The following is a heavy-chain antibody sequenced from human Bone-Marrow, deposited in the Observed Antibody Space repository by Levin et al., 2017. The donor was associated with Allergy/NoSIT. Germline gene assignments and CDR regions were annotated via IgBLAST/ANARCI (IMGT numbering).Heavy chain of an antibody. V-gene: IGHV3-48*03. J-gene: IGHJ3*02. D-gene: IGHD4-17*01. Sequence: PGGSLRLSCAASGFRVSNYEMNWVRQAPGKGLEWVAYIGSSGTSTYYAESVRGRFTISRDTAKNLVHLQMNSLRAEDAAVYYCASETDMITVTKNTFDTWGQGTTVTVFS. CDR1: GFRVSNYE. CDR3: ASETDMITVTKNTFDT. CDR2: IGSSGTST.